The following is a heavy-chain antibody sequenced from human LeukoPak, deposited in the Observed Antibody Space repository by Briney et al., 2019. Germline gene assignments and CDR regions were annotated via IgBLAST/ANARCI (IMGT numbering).Heavy chain of an antibody. CDR1: GYTFTSYA. Sequence: SVKVSCKASGYTFTSYAISWVRQAPGQGLEWMGGIIPIFGTANYAQKFQGRVTITTDESTSTAYMELSSLRSEDTAVYYCARGYCSSTSCYFRFDYWGQGTLVTVSS. V-gene: IGHV1-69*05. J-gene: IGHJ4*02. CDR2: IIPIFGTA. CDR3: ARGYCSSTSCYFRFDY. D-gene: IGHD2-2*01.